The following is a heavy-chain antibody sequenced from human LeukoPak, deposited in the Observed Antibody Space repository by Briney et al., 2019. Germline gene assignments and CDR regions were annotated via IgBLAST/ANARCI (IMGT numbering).Heavy chain of an antibody. V-gene: IGHV7-4-1*02. Sequence: ASVKVSCKASGYTFTSYAMNWVRQAPGQGLEWMGWINTNTGNPTYAQGFTGRFVFSLDTSVSTAYLQISSLKAEDTAVYYCARDGVDGIASRPFDYWGQGTLVTVSS. D-gene: IGHD3-3*01. J-gene: IGHJ4*02. CDR2: INTNTGNP. CDR3: ARDGVDGIASRPFDY. CDR1: GYTFTSYA.